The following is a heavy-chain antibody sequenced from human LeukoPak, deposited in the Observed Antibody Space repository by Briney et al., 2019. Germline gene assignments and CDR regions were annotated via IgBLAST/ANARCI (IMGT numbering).Heavy chain of an antibody. V-gene: IGHV4-61*05. CDR1: GGSISSSSYY. CDR2: IYYSGST. CDR3: ANGRRELPSDY. J-gene: IGHJ4*02. Sequence: PSETLSLTCTVSGGSISSSSYYWGWIRQPPGTGLEWIGYIYYSGSTNYNPSLKSRVTISVDTSKNQFSLKLSSVTAADTAVYYCANGRRELPSDYWGQGTLVTVSS. D-gene: IGHD1-26*01.